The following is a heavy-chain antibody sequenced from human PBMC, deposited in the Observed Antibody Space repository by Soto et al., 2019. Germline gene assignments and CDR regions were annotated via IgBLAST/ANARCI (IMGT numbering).Heavy chain of an antibody. V-gene: IGHV3-11*03. CDR3: ATTRGRGPAGYFVD. J-gene: IGHJ4*02. D-gene: IGHD1-26*01. CDR1: GSTFNDY. CDR2: ISTSGDYT. Sequence: GGSLRLSCAVSGSTFNDYMSWIRQSPGRGLEWVSYISTSGDYTQYADSVQGRFTISRDNAKNSLYLQMNSLKAEDTAFYFCATTRGRGPAGYFVDWGQGTLVTVSS.